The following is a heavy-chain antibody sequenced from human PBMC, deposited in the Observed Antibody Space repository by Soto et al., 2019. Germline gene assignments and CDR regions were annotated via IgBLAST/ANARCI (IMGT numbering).Heavy chain of an antibody. D-gene: IGHD3-10*01. Sequence: PSETLSLTCAVSGDSISKSGYYWSWIRQNQGKALEWIGYIYYSGSTFYNPSLKSRVSISLDTSKNQLSLKLTSVTVADTAVYFCARGGDTMVRGVIIYYFYGMDVWGQGTTVTVSS. V-gene: IGHV4-31*11. CDR1: GDSISKSGYY. CDR3: ARGGDTMVRGVIIYYFYGMDV. CDR2: IYYSGST. J-gene: IGHJ6*02.